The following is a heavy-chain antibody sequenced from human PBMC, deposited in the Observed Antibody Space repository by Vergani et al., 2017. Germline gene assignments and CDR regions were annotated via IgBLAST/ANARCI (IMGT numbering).Heavy chain of an antibody. CDR3: ARLSIAAAGFSFDY. CDR1: GGSISSYY. D-gene: IGHD6-13*01. V-gene: IGHV4-59*01. CDR2: IYYSGST. Sequence: QVQLQESGPGLVKPSETLSLTCTVSGGSISSYYWSWIRQPPGKGLEWIGYIYYSGSTNYNPSLKSRVTISVDTSKNQFSLKLSSATAADTAVYYCARLSIAAAGFSFDYWGQGTLVTVSS. J-gene: IGHJ4*02.